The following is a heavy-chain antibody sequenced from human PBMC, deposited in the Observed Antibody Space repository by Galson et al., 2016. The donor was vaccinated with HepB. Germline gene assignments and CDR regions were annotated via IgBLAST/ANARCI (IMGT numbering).Heavy chain of an antibody. J-gene: IGHJ4*02. V-gene: IGHV3-7*01. Sequence: SLRLSCAASGFTFSNYWMNWVRQAPGKGLEWVANIKRDGSEKYYVDSVKGRFTISRDNAKNSLYLQMNSLSAEDTAVYYCAGYYVILTGYDDYWGQGTLVTVAS. CDR3: AGYYVILTGYDDY. CDR2: IKRDGSEK. D-gene: IGHD3-9*01. CDR1: GFTFSNYW.